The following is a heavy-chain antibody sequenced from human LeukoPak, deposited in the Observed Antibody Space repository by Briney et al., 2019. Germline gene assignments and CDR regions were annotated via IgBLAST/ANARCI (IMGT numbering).Heavy chain of an antibody. CDR2: IIHIFDSP. CDR3: ARDYPGGGYSYGSYFDY. D-gene: IGHD5-18*01. J-gene: IGHJ4*02. V-gene: IGHV1-69*05. Sequence: ASAKVSCKTSGDTFTSDAISWVRQAPGQGLEWMGGIIHIFDSPNYAQKFQDRLTITTDESTTTAYMELSSLRSEDTAVYYCARDYPGGGYSYGSYFDYWGQGTLVTVSS. CDR1: GDTFTSDA.